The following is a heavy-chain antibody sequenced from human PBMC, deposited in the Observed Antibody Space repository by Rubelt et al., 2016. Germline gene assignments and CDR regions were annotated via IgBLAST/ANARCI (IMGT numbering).Heavy chain of an antibody. CDR2: ISSSSSTI. V-gene: IGHV3-48*04. D-gene: IGHD4-17*01. Sequence: VSYISSSSSTIYYADSVKGRFTISRDNAKNSLYLQMNSLRAEDTAVYYCARMSNQGIAYGDYGTPMDYWGQGTLVTVSS. J-gene: IGHJ4*02. CDR3: ARMSNQGIAYGDYGTPMDY.